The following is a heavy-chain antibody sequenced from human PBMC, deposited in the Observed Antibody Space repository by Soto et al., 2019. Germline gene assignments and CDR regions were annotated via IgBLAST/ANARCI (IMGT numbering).Heavy chain of an antibody. V-gene: IGHV1-8*01. J-gene: IGHJ3*02. CDR1: GYTFTSYD. CDR3: ARMMPVAGTLDDAFDI. CDR2: MNPNSGNT. Sequence: QVQLVQSGAEVKKPGASVKVSCKASGYTFTSYDINWVRQATGQGLEWMGWMNPNSGNTGYAQKFQGRVTMTRNTSISTAYMELSSLRSEDTAVYYCARMMPVAGTLDDAFDIWGQGTMVTVSS. D-gene: IGHD6-19*01.